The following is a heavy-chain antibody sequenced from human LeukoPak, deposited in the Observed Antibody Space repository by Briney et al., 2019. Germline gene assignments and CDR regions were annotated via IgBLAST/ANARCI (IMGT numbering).Heavy chain of an antibody. CDR1: GFTFSTYS. V-gene: IGHV3-21*04. Sequence: PGGSLRLSCAASGFTFSTYSMNWVRQAPGKGLEWVSSISSSSSSSYIYYADSVKGRFTISRDNAKNSLYLQMNSLRAEDTAVYYCAKKFRGSGLLHWGQGTLVTVSS. CDR2: ISSSSSSSYI. D-gene: IGHD6-19*01. J-gene: IGHJ4*02. CDR3: AKKFRGSGLLH.